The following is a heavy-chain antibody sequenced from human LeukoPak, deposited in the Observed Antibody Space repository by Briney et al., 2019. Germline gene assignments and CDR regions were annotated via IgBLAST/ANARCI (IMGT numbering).Heavy chain of an antibody. CDR1: GFTFSSYA. V-gene: IGHV3-23*01. D-gene: IGHD3-16*01. J-gene: IGHJ5*02. CDR2: ISGSGGST. Sequence: GGSLRLSCAASGFTFSSYAMSWVRQAPGKGLEWVPAISGSGGSTYYADSVKGRFTISRDNSKNTLYLQMNSLRAEDTAVYYCAKDQWGYNWFDPWGRGTLVTVSS. CDR3: AKDQWGYNWFDP.